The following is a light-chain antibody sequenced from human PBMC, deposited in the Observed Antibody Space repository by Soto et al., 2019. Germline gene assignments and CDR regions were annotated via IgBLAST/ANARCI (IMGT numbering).Light chain of an antibody. CDR3: QQRSYWPT. CDR2: DAS. J-gene: IGKJ1*01. V-gene: IGKV3-11*01. Sequence: EIVLTQSPGTLSLSPGERATLSCRASQSVSSFLAWYQQKPGQAPRLLIYDASNRATGIPARFSGSGSGTDFTLTISSLEPEDFAVYYCQQRSYWPTFGQGTKVDIK. CDR1: QSVSSF.